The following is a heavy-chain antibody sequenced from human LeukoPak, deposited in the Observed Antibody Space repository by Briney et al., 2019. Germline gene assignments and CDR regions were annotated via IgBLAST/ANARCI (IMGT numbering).Heavy chain of an antibody. V-gene: IGHV3-23*01. Sequence: GGSLRLSCAASGFTFSSYAMSWVRQAPGKGLEWVSTISGSGDSTCYADSVKGRFTISRDNSKNTLDLQMNSLRGEDTAVYYCAKDQQLPLPCWGQGTLVTVSS. CDR1: GFTFSSYA. D-gene: IGHD6-13*01. J-gene: IGHJ4*02. CDR3: AKDQQLPLPC. CDR2: ISGSGDST.